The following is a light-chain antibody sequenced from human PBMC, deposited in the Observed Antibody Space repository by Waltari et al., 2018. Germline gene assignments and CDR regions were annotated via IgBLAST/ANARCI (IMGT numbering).Light chain of an antibody. V-gene: IGLV2-23*02. Sequence: QSALTQPASVSGSPGQSITISCTGTSSDIGAYNYVSWCQQYPGRAPKLSIYDVTKRPSGVSNRCSGSKSGNTASLTISGLQAEDEADYYCGSHGGTSTFAVFGGGTKLTVL. CDR2: DVT. J-gene: IGLJ3*02. CDR1: SSDIGAYNY. CDR3: GSHGGTSTFAV.